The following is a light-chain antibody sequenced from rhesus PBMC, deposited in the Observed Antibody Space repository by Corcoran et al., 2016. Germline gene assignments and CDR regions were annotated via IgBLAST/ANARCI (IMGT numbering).Light chain of an antibody. V-gene: IGKV3-42*02. Sequence: EIVMTQSPATLSLSTGERATLSSRASQSVSSSLAWYQQKPGPAPKLLIYGASGRATGTPDRLSGSGSGTEFTLTISSLKPDSFVVSYFQPNLSCPRTFGQGTKVEFK. CDR2: GAS. J-gene: IGKJ1*01. CDR3: QPNLSCPRT. CDR1: QSVSSS.